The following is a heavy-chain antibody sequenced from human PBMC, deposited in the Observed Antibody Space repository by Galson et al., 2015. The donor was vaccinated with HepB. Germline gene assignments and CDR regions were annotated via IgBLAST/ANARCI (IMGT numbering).Heavy chain of an antibody. V-gene: IGHV3-11*06. D-gene: IGHD2-15*01. J-gene: IGHJ4*02. CDR3: ARGGQLGFH. CDR1: GFTFRDYY. CDR2: ITNSGTYT. Sequence: SLRLSCAASGFTFRDYYMNWLRQAPGKGLEWLSYITNSGTYTKYADSVKGRFTASRDNAQNSLYLQMNGLRVEDTAVYYCARGGQLGFHWGQGILVTVSS.